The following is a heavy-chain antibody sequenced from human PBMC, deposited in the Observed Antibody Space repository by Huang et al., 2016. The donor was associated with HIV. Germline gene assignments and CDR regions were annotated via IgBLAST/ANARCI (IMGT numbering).Heavy chain of an antibody. CDR2: SNPCYGRI. D-gene: IGHD2-2*03. CDR1: GYIFTTYS. J-gene: IGHJ3*01. Sequence: QVQLVQSGAEFKKPGASLKLSCAASGYIFTTYSIHWFRRVPGQSLQWLGWSNPCYGRIPFFWCFNGRVILSRDLSAATVYMQLRGLTADDTATYFCARAARGDGYHGAFDVWGQGTMVTV. V-gene: IGHV1-3*01. CDR3: ARAARGDGYHGAFDV.